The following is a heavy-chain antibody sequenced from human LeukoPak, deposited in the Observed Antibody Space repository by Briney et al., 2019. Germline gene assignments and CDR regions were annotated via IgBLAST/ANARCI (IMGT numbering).Heavy chain of an antibody. Sequence: PGRSLTLSCATSGFTFSNYGMHWVRQAPGKGLEWVAVISSDETNIRYGDSVKGRFTVSRDNAKNTLYLQMNSLRAEDTAVYYCAKDPYRVVFATGNYLGPWGQGTLVTVSS. CDR1: GFTFSNYG. V-gene: IGHV3-30*18. D-gene: IGHD2-15*01. CDR3: AKDPYRVVFATGNYLGP. J-gene: IGHJ5*02. CDR2: ISSDETNI.